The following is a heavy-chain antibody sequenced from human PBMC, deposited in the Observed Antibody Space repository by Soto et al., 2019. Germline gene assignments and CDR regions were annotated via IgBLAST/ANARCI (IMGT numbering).Heavy chain of an antibody. Sequence: GGSLRLSCTASGFTFGDYAMSWFRQAPGKGLEWVGFIRSKAYGGTTEYAASVKGRFTISRDDSKSIAYLQMNSLKTEDTAVYYCTRDSRYYGSFGMDVWGQGTTVTVSS. J-gene: IGHJ6*02. D-gene: IGHD3-10*01. CDR1: GFTFGDYA. V-gene: IGHV3-49*03. CDR2: IRSKAYGGTT. CDR3: TRDSRYYGSFGMDV.